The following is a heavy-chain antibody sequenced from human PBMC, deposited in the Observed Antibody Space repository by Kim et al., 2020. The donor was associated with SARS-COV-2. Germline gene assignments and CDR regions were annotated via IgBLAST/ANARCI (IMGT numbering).Heavy chain of an antibody. CDR3: ARYCFNDYDDPIEAAFDV. J-gene: IGHJ3*01. Sequence: FQGRVTITADKSARAAYMELSSLRSEDTAVYYCARYCFNDYDDPIEAAFDVWGQGTMVTVSS. V-gene: IGHV1-69*02. D-gene: IGHD4-17*01.